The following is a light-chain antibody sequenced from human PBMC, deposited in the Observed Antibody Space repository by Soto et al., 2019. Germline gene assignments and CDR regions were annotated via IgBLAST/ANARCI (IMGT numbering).Light chain of an antibody. Sequence: VMRQSPATLSLSPGAIATPSCGASQSVSSYLAWYQQKPGQAPRLLIYDASNRAAGIPARFSGSGSGTDFTLTISSLEPEDFAVYYCQQRSNWPRTFGQGTRLEIK. CDR2: DAS. J-gene: IGKJ5*01. CDR1: QSVSSY. CDR3: QQRSNWPRT. V-gene: IGKV3-11*01.